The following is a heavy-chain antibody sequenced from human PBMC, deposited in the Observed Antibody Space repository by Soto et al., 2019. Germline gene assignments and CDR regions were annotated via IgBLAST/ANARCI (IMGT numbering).Heavy chain of an antibody. Sequence: GGSLRLCCAASGFTFSSYAMSWVRQAPGKGLEWVSAISGSGGSTYYADSVKGRFTISRDNSKNTLYLQMNSLRAEDTAVYYCAKGDMIVVVIPYFDYWGQGTLVTVSS. D-gene: IGHD3-22*01. CDR2: ISGSGGST. J-gene: IGHJ4*02. V-gene: IGHV3-23*01. CDR1: GFTFSSYA. CDR3: AKGDMIVVVIPYFDY.